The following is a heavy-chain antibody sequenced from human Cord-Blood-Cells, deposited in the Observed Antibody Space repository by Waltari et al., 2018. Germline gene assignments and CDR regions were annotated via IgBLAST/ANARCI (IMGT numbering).Heavy chain of an antibody. V-gene: IGHV1-69*01. J-gene: IGHJ6*02. CDR3: ARESEMATIGYYYYGMDV. D-gene: IGHD5-12*01. CDR1: GGTFSSYA. CDR2: IIPIFGTA. Sequence: QVQLVQSGAEGKKPGSSVKVSCKASGGTFSSYAISWVRQAPGQGLEWMGGIIPIFGTANYAQKFQGRVTITADESTSTAYMELSSLRSEDTAVYYCARESEMATIGYYYYGMDVWGQGTTVTVSS.